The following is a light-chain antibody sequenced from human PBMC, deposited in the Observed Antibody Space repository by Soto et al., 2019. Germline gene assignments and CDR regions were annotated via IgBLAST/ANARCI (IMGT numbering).Light chain of an antibody. J-gene: IGKJ1*01. CDR1: QSVSSNY. CDR2: DAS. CDR3: QQYGRSPT. Sequence: IVLTQSPDTLSLSPGERATLSCRASQSVSSNYLAWYQQKLGQAPRLLIYDASRRATGIPDRFSGSGSGTDFTLTISRPENEDFVVYYCQQYGRSPTFGQGTKVDIK. V-gene: IGKV3-20*01.